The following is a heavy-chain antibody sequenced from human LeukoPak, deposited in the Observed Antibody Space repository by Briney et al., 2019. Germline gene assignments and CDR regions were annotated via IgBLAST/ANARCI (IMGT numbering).Heavy chain of an antibody. CDR1: GFTFGDYL. Sequence: GGSLRLSCTASGFTFGDYLMSWFRQAPGKGPEWIGFIRRKLDGGTAEYAASVKGRFTISRDDSTSIAYLQMNSLKTEDTAVYYCSRSSGWLSVYWGQGTLVTVSS. V-gene: IGHV3-49*03. D-gene: IGHD6-19*01. CDR2: IRRKLDGGTA. CDR3: SRSSGWLSVY. J-gene: IGHJ4*02.